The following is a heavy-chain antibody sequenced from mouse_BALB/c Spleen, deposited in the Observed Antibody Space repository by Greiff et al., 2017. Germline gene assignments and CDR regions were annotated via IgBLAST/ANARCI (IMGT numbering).Heavy chain of an antibody. CDR2: IDPYNGGT. CDR1: GYAFTSYN. J-gene: IGHJ2*01. Sequence: EVQLQQSGPELVKPGASVKVYCKASGYAFTSYNMYWVKQSHGKSLEWIGYIDPYNGGTSYNQKFKGKATLTVDKSSSTAYMHLNSLTSEDSAVYYCARRGYGSSYGYFDYWGQGTTLTVSS. V-gene: IGHV1S135*01. D-gene: IGHD1-1*01. CDR3: ARRGYGSSYGYFDY.